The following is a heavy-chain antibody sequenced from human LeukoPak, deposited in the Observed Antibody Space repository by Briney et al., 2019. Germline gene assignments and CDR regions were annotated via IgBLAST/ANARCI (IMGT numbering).Heavy chain of an antibody. CDR1: EGTFSSYA. D-gene: IGHD2-2*01. J-gene: IGHJ4*02. CDR2: IIPILGTA. CDR3: ATDIVAVGPTRNYRDY. V-gene: IGHV1-69*10. Sequence: GASVKVSCKASEGTFSSYAISWVRQAPGQGLEWMGGIIPILGTANYAQKLQGRVTITADQSPSTAYIELSSLRSEDTAVYYCATDIVAVGPTRNYRDYWGQGTLVTVSS.